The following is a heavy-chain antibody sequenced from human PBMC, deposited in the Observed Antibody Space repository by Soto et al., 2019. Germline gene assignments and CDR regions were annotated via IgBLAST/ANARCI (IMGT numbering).Heavy chain of an antibody. J-gene: IGHJ4*02. V-gene: IGHV3-48*01. CDR2: ISSGSSTI. D-gene: IGHD2-21*02. Sequence: GGSLRLSCAASGFTFSSYSMNWVRQAPGKGPEWISYISSGSSTIYYADSVKGRFTISRDNGKNSLYLQMNSLRAEDTAVYYCAKEKPLYCGGDCYSPPPIDYWGQVTLVTVSS. CDR1: GFTFSSYS. CDR3: AKEKPLYCGGDCYSPPPIDY.